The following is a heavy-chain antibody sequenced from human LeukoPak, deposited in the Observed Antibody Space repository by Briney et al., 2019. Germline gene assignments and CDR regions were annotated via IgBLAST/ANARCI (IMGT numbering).Heavy chain of an antibody. J-gene: IGHJ6*02. CDR3: ARLSSTSAFMDV. Sequence: GGSLRLSRAASGFTVSSNYMSWVRQAPGKGLEWVSVIYSGGSTYYADSVKGRFTISRHSSKNTLYLQMNSLRAEDTAVYYCARLSSTSAFMDVWGQGTTVTVSS. CDR1: GFTVSSNY. V-gene: IGHV3-53*04. CDR2: IYSGGST. D-gene: IGHD2-2*01.